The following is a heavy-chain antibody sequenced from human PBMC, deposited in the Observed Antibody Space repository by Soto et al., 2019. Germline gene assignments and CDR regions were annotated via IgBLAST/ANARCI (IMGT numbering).Heavy chain of an antibody. CDR3: ASRMSSGYYYGMDV. CDR2: IIPILGIA. CDR1: GGTFSSYT. J-gene: IGHJ6*02. Sequence: QVQLVQSGAEVKKPGSSVKVSCKASGGTFSSYTISWVRQAPGQGLEWMGRIIPILGIANYAQKFQGRVTLTADKATSTANMELSSLRSEDAAVYYCASRMSSGYYYGMDVWGQGTTVTVSS. D-gene: IGHD3-10*01. V-gene: IGHV1-69*02.